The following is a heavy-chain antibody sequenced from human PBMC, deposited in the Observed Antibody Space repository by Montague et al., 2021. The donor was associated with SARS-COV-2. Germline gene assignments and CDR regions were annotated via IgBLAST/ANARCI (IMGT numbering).Heavy chain of an antibody. V-gene: IGHV3-30*04. CDR3: ARDLGFYGMDV. CDR1: GFTFSSYA. CDR2: ISYDGSNK. Sequence: SLRLSCAASGFTFSSYAMHWVRQAPGKGLEWVAVISYDGSNKYYADSVKGRFTISRDNSKNTLYLQMNSLRGGDTAVYYCARDLGFYGMDVWGQGTTVTVSS. J-gene: IGHJ6*02.